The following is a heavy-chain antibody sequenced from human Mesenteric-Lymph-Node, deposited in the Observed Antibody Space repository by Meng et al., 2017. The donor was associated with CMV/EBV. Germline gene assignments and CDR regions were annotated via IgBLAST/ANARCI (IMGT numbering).Heavy chain of an antibody. CDR3: TTDFDEGAQCGGDCYSGVDY. CDR2: ISSSGSTI. Sequence: FSDYYMSWIRQAPGKGLEWVSYISSSGSTIYYADSVKGRFTISRDNAKNSLYLQVNSLRAEDTAVYYCTTDFDEGAQCGGDCYSGVDYWGQGTLVTVSS. CDR1: FSDYY. J-gene: IGHJ4*02. V-gene: IGHV3-11*01. D-gene: IGHD2-21*02.